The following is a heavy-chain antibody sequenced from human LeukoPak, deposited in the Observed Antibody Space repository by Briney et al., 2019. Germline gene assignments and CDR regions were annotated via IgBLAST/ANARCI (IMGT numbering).Heavy chain of an antibody. CDR1: AFTFSSYD. CDR3: AKDRHAPGRFCSSTTCFPFDL. Sequence: GGSLRLSCVASAFTFSSYDMSWVRQAPGKGLEWVSAISGTGGSTYYADSVKGRFTISRDNSKSTLYLQMNSLRAEDTARYYCAKDRHAPGRFCSSTTCFPFDLWGQGTLVTVSS. CDR2: ISGTGGST. J-gene: IGHJ5*02. D-gene: IGHD2-2*01. V-gene: IGHV3-23*01.